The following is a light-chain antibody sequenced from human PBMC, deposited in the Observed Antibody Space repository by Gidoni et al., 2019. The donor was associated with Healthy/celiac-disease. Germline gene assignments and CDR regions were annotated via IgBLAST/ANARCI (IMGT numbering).Light chain of an antibody. CDR3: CSYAGSYTYVV. V-gene: IGLV2-11*01. CDR1: SSDVGGYNY. Sequence: QSALTQPRSVSGSPGQSVTISCTGTSSDVGGYNYVSWYQQLPGKAPKLMIYDVSKRPSRVPDRFSGSKSDNTASLTISGLQAEDEADYHCCSYAGSYTYVVFGGGTKLTVL. CDR2: DVS. J-gene: IGLJ2*01.